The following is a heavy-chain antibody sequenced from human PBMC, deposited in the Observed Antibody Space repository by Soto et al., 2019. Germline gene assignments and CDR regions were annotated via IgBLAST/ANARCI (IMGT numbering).Heavy chain of an antibody. J-gene: IGHJ6*03. Sequence: QVPLVQSGGEVKNPGASVKVSCKAFGYTLTNYGISWVRQAPGQGLEWMGWISAYNGHANYAQKFQGRVRLTTDRPTKTAYMELRSLGSDDTAEYYCAREGYCSSSMCYGGYYYMDVWGKGTTVTVS. V-gene: IGHV1-18*01. CDR3: AREGYCSSSMCYGGYYYMDV. CDR1: GYTLTNYG. D-gene: IGHD2-2*01. CDR2: ISAYNGHA.